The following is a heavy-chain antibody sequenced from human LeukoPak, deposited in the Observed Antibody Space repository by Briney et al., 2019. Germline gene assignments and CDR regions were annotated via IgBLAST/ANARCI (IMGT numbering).Heavy chain of an antibody. CDR3: ARSLAARGWFDP. J-gene: IGHJ5*02. D-gene: IGHD6-6*01. CDR2: MYSGGST. V-gene: IGHV3-53*01. Sequence: PGGSLRLSCAASGFTVSSNYMSWVRQAPGKGLEWVSVMYSGGSTYYADSVKGRFTISRDNSKNTLYLQMNSLRAEDTAVYYCARSLAARGWFDPWGQGTLVTVSS. CDR1: GFTVSSNY.